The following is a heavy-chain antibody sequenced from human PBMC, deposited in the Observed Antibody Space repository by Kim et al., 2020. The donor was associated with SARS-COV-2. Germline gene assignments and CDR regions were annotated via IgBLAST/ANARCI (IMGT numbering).Heavy chain of an antibody. CDR2: IYYSGST. D-gene: IGHD6-13*01. CDR3: ASNNKSSSSWFLADYYYGMDV. J-gene: IGHJ6*02. Sequence: SETLSLTCTVSGGSISSGGYYWSWIRQHPGKGLEWIGYIYYSGSTYYNPSLKSRVTISVDTSKNQFSLKLSSVTAADTAVYYCASNNKSSSSWFLADYYYGMDVWGQGTTVTVSS. V-gene: IGHV4-31*03. CDR1: GGSISSGGYY.